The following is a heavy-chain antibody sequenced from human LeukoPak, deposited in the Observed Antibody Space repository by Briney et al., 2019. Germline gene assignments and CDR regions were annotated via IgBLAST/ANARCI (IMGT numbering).Heavy chain of an antibody. D-gene: IGHD6-19*01. CDR1: GGSISSGDYC. V-gene: IGHV4-30-4*01. CDR3: ARVARGSGWFYFDY. CDR2: IYYSGST. Sequence: SQTLSLTCTVSGGSISSGDYCWSWIRQPPGTGLEWIGYIYYSGSTYYNPSLKSRVTISVDTSKNQFSLKLSSVTAADTAVYYCARVARGSGWFYFDYWGQGTLVTVSS. J-gene: IGHJ4*02.